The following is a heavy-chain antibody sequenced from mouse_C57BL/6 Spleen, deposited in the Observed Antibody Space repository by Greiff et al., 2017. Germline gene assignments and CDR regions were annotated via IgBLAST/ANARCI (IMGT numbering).Heavy chain of an antibody. CDR2: IVPEDGET. CDR3: ANRFYYYGSSSNYFDY. CDR1: GFNIKDYY. J-gene: IGHJ2*01. V-gene: IGHV14-2*01. D-gene: IGHD1-1*01. Sequence: VQLQQSGAELVKPGASLTLSCTASGFNIKDYYMHRVKQRTQQGLEWIGRIVPEDGETKYAPKFQGQATITADTSSNTAYLQLSSLTSEDTSVYYCANRFYYYGSSSNYFDYWGQGTTLTVSS.